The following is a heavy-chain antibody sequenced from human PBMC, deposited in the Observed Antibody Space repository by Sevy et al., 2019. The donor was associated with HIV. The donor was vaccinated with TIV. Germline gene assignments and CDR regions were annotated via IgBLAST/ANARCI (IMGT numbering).Heavy chain of an antibody. CDR1: GGSISSYF. V-gene: IGHV4-59*01. CDR3: ASDSTTPPRVLEY. D-gene: IGHD1-1*01. Sequence: SETLSLTCSVSGGSISSYFWTWVRQSPGKGLEWIGNIYFTGNTDYSPSRKSPVTFSLDTSKSQFSLTLKSVTAADTAIYFCASDSTTPPRVLEYWGQGPLVTVSS. J-gene: IGHJ4*02. CDR2: IYFTGNT.